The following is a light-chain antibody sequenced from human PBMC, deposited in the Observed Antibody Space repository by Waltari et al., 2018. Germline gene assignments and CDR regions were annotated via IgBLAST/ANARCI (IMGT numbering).Light chain of an antibody. CDR3: QQRHDWPLN. Sequence: ILLTQSPVTLSVSPGERATLSCQASQSVGSYLAWYQQKPGQAPRLLIYDASNRASGIPARFSGSGSGTDFTLTISNVEPEDFAVYYCQQRHDWPLNFGGGTKLEIK. V-gene: IGKV3-11*01. J-gene: IGKJ4*01. CDR1: QSVGSY. CDR2: DAS.